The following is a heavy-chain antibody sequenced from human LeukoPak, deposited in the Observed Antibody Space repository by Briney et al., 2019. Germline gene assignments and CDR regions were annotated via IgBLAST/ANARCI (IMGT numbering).Heavy chain of an antibody. V-gene: IGHV3-23*01. J-gene: IGHJ4*02. CDR2: ISGSGGDT. CDR3: AKKGDTTGDFDY. CDR1: GFTFSNFL. D-gene: IGHD1-26*01. Sequence: TGGSLSLSCAPSGFTFSNFLMTWVRQAPGKGPEWVSAISGSGGDTYYAHSAKGRFTISRDNYKNTLYLQMNRLRAEDTAVYYCAKKGDTTGDFDYWGQGTLVTVSS.